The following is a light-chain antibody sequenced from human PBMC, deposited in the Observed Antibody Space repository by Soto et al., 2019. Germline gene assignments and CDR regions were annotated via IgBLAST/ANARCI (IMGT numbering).Light chain of an antibody. CDR1: LSVSSY. J-gene: IGKJ4*01. V-gene: IGKV3-11*01. CDR2: DAS. CDR3: QQRSTWPRLT. Sequence: EIVLTQSPAALSLSPGERATLSGMAMLSVSSYLAWYQQKPGHAPSLLICDASNRATGIPARFSGSRSGTDITLTISSLAPEDFAVYYCQQRSTWPRLTFGGRTKVEIK.